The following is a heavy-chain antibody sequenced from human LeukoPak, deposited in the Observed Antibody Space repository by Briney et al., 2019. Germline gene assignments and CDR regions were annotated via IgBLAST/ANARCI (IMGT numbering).Heavy chain of an antibody. V-gene: IGHV6-1*01. J-gene: IGHJ5*02. Sequence: SQTLSLTCAISGDNVSSNSAGWNWIRQSPSRGLEWLGGTYYRSKWYNDYAVPVKSRITINPDTTKNQFSLQLNSVTPEDTAVYYCARAPDYGDYLNWFDPWGQGTLVTVSS. CDR3: ARAPDYGDYLNWFDP. CDR1: GDNVSSNSAG. CDR2: TYYRSKWYN. D-gene: IGHD4-17*01.